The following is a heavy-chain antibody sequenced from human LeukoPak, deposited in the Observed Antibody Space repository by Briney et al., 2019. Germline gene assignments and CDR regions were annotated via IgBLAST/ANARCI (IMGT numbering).Heavy chain of an antibody. Sequence: SVKVSCKASGGTFSSYTISWVRQAPGQGLEWMGGIIPNFGTPNYAQKFQGRVTVTADKSTSTAYMELSSLRSEDTAVYYCARVLITSANWFDPWGQGTLVTVSS. CDR3: ARVLITSANWFDP. V-gene: IGHV1-69*06. CDR1: GGTFSSYT. J-gene: IGHJ5*02. CDR2: IIPNFGTP. D-gene: IGHD1-14*01.